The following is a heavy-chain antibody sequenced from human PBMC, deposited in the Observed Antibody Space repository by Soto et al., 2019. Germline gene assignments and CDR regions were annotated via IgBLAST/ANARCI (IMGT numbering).Heavy chain of an antibody. CDR3: ARGAVAGEYNWFGP. CDR2: ISWNSGSI. J-gene: IGHJ5*02. V-gene: IGHV3-9*01. CDR1: GFTFDDYT. D-gene: IGHD6-19*01. Sequence: SLRLSCAASGFTFDDYTMLWVRQAPGKGLEWVSGISWNSGSIGYADSVKGRFTISRDNAKNSLYLQMNSLRAEDTALYYCARGAVAGEYNWFGPWGQGT.